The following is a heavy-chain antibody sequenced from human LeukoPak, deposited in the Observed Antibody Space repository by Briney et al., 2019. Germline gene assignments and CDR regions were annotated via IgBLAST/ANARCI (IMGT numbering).Heavy chain of an antibody. V-gene: IGHV3-23*01. D-gene: IGHD3-10*01. CDR3: ARGFSQLPVLLWFGESNFDY. CDR2: ISGSDGTT. CDR1: GFSFSSYA. Sequence: GGSLRLSCAASGFSFSSYAMTWVRQAPGKGLEWVSSISGSDGTTYHTDPVKGRFTISRDNSKNTLYLQMNSLRAEDTAVYYCARGFSQLPVLLWFGESNFDYWGQGTLVTVSS. J-gene: IGHJ4*02.